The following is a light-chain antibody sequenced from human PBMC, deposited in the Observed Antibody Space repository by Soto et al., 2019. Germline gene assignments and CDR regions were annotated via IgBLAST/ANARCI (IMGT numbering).Light chain of an antibody. CDR1: NIGTKS. CDR3: QVWDSTSAYV. V-gene: IGLV3-21*02. CDR2: DGS. J-gene: IGLJ1*01. Sequence: SYILTQPPSVSVAPEQTATITCGGHNIGTKSVHWYQQKPGQAPVVVVYDGSDRPSGIPERFSGSNSGNTATLTISRVEAGDEADYYCQVWDSTSAYVFGTGTKVTVL.